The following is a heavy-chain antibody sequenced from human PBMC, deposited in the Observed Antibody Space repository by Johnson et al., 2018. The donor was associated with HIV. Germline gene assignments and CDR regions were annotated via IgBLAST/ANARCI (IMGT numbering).Heavy chain of an antibody. J-gene: IGHJ3*02. CDR2: IKQDGSEK. CDR1: RFIFSNYW. V-gene: IGHV3-7*01. D-gene: IGHD2-2*03. Sequence: VQLVESGGGLVKPGGSLRLSCAASRFIFSNYWMSWVRQAPGKGLEWVANIKQDGSEKYYVDSVKGRFTISRDNAKNSLYVQMSSLRAEDTAVYYCARATGSWMDAFDIWGQGTMVTVSS. CDR3: ARATGSWMDAFDI.